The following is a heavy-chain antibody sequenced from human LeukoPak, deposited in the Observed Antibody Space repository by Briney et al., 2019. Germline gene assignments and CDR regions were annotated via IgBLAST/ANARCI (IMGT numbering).Heavy chain of an antibody. V-gene: IGHV3-53*01. D-gene: IGHD1/OR15-1a*01. CDR2: IHSGGST. CDR3: ARGQNIPA. CDR1: EFTFSSHA. J-gene: IGHJ4*02. Sequence: GGSLRLSCVASEFTFSSHAMNWVRQAPGKGLEWVSVIHSGGSTYYADSVKGRFTISRDNSKNTLYLQMNSLRAEDTAVYYCARGQNIPAWGQGTLVTVSS.